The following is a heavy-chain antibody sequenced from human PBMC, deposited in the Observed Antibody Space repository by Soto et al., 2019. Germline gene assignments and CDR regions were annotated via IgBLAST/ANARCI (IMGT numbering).Heavy chain of an antibody. Sequence: GESRKISCKGSGYSFTSYWIGWVRQMPGKGLEWMGIIYPGDSDTRYSPSFQGQVTISADKSISTAYLQWSSLKASDTAMYYCARHVLGYSYGLHYGMDVWGQGTTVTVSS. V-gene: IGHV5-51*01. CDR1: GYSFTSYW. J-gene: IGHJ6*02. D-gene: IGHD5-18*01. CDR2: IYPGDSDT. CDR3: ARHVLGYSYGLHYGMDV.